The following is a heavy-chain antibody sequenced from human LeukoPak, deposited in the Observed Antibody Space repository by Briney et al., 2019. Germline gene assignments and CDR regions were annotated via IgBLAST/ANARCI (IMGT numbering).Heavy chain of an antibody. Sequence: GGALRLSCAASGFTFSSYGMHWVRPAPGKGLEWVAFIRYDGSNKYYADSVKGRFTISRDNSKNTLYLQMNSLRAEDTAVYYCALGIAAAGSRDYWGQGTLVTVSS. CDR2: IRYDGSNK. CDR1: GFTFSSYG. D-gene: IGHD6-13*01. V-gene: IGHV3-30*02. J-gene: IGHJ4*02. CDR3: ALGIAAAGSRDY.